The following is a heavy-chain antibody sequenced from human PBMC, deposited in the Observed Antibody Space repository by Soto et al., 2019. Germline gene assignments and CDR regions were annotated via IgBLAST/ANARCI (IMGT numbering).Heavy chain of an antibody. Sequence: SLRLSCAASGFTFSSYEMNWVRQAPGKGLEWVSYISSSGSTIYYADSVKGRFTISRDNAKNSLYLQMNSLRAEDTAVYYCAGSYPYYYYGMDVWGQGTTVTVS. J-gene: IGHJ6*02. CDR2: ISSSGSTI. CDR1: GFTFSSYE. D-gene: IGHD3-16*02. V-gene: IGHV3-48*03. CDR3: AGSYPYYYYGMDV.